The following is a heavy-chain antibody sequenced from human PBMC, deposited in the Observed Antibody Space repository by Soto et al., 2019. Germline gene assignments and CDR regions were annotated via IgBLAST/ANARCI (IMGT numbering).Heavy chain of an antibody. Sequence: ARSLRLSCAASGFRVIRNSMNWVRKVPGKGLEWVSVIHSDVTTYFADSVKGRFIISGDNSKNMLYLQMNSLRAEDTAIYYCARELSGSWYNWVDPWGQGTLVTFSS. CDR1: GFRVIRNS. J-gene: IGHJ5*02. CDR2: IHSDVTT. V-gene: IGHV3-53*01. D-gene: IGHD6-13*01. CDR3: ARELSGSWYNWVDP.